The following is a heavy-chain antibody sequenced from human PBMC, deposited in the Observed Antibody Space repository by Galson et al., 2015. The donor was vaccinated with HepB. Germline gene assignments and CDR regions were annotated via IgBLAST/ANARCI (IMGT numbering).Heavy chain of an antibody. CDR2: INPNSGGT. V-gene: IGHV1-2*06. CDR3: ASLREIAAPNTLALDY. J-gene: IGHJ4*02. Sequence: SVKVSCKASGYTFTGYYMHWVRQAPGQGLEWMGRINPNSGGTNYAQKFQGRVTMTRDTSISTAYMELSSLRSDDTAVYYCASLREIAAPNTLALDYWGQGTLVTVSS. D-gene: IGHD6-13*01. CDR1: GYTFTGYY.